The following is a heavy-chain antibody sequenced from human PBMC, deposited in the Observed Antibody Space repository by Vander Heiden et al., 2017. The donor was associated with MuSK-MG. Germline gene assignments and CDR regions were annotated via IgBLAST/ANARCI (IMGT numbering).Heavy chain of an antibody. Sequence: QVQLVQSGAEVKNPAASVKVSCRPSRHPFTDHYLHWVRQAPGQGREWMGWINPVSGGTKFAPKFRGGVTMTTDTSISTAYMEVTSLTSDDSAVYYCATQVETSAADAFDLWGQGTMVIVSS. CDR2: INPVSGGT. D-gene: IGHD1-1*01. CDR1: RHPFTDHY. J-gene: IGHJ3*01. CDR3: ATQVETSAADAFDL. V-gene: IGHV1-2*02.